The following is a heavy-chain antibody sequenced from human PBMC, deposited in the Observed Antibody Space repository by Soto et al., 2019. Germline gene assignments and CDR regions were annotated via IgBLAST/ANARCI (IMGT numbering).Heavy chain of an antibody. D-gene: IGHD2-2*01. Sequence: PSETLSLTCAVYGGSFSGYYWSWIRQPPGKGLEWIGEINHSGSTNYNPSLKSRVTISVDTSKNQFSLKLSSVTAADTAVYYCARGDIVVVPAAQPYYYYYGMDVWGQGTTVTVSS. CDR2: INHSGST. CDR1: GGSFSGYY. V-gene: IGHV4-34*01. J-gene: IGHJ6*02. CDR3: ARGDIVVVPAAQPYYYYYGMDV.